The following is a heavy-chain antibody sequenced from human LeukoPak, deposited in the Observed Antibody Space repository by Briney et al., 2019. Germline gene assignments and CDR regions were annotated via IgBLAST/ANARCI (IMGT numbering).Heavy chain of an antibody. D-gene: IGHD3-10*01. J-gene: IGHJ4*02. CDR1: GCSFSTYA. CDR3: AKDPSLLWFGNLRYFDF. Sequence: PGGSLRLSCAASGCSFSTYAMSWVRQAPGKGLEWVSGISGSGGTTFYADSVKGRFTISRDNSKNTLYLQMNSPRAEDTAVYYCAKDPSLLWFGNLRYFDFWGQG. V-gene: IGHV3-23*01. CDR2: ISGSGGTT.